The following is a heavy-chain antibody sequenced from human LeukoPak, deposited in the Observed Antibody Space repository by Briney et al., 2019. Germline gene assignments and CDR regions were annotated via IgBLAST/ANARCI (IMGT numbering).Heavy chain of an antibody. CDR3: ARAYGSGKPGYYYYSMDV. Sequence: ASVKVSCKASGYTFTSYDINWVRQATGQGLEWMGWINPNSGNTGYAQKFQGRVTITADKSTSTAYMELSSLRSEDTAVYYCARAYGSGKPGYYYYSMDVWGQGTTVTVSS. CDR2: INPNSGNT. D-gene: IGHD3-10*01. J-gene: IGHJ6*02. V-gene: IGHV1-8*01. CDR1: GYTFTSYD.